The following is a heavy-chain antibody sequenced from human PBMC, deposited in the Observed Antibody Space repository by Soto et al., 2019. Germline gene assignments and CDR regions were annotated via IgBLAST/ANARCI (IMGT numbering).Heavy chain of an antibody. V-gene: IGHV4-30-4*01. CDR2: IYYSGST. CDR3: ASGFLEWSQNWFDP. J-gene: IGHJ5*02. Sequence: SETLSLTCTVSGGSISSGDYYWSWIRQPPGKGLEWIGYIYYSGSTYYNPSLKSRVTISVDTSKNQFSLKLSSVTAADTAVYYCASGFLEWSQNWFDPWGQGTLVTVSS. D-gene: IGHD3-3*01. CDR1: GGSISSGDYY.